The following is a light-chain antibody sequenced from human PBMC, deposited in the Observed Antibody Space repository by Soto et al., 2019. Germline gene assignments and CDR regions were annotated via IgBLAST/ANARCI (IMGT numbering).Light chain of an antibody. Sequence: EMVMTQSPATLSVSPGERATLSCRASQSVSSSLAWYQQKPGQAPRLLIYGASNRATGIPDRFSGSGSGTDFTLTISRLEPEDFAVYYCQQYGSSPLTFGGGTKVDIK. CDR3: QQYGSSPLT. V-gene: IGKV3-20*01. CDR1: QSVSSS. J-gene: IGKJ4*01. CDR2: GAS.